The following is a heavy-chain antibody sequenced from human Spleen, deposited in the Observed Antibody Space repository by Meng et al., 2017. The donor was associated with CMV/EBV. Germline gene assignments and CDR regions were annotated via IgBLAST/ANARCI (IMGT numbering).Heavy chain of an antibody. D-gene: IGHD3-16*01. CDR3: ARGMSLGNQ. CDR1: GFSFSDCY. J-gene: IGHJ4*02. V-gene: IGHV3-11*01. Sequence: GGSLRLSCAASGFSFSDCYMTWIRQAPGKGLEWLSYISSSGSTIHYADSVKGRFTISRDNANNLLYLQMNSLRAEDTAVYYCARGMSLGNQWGQGTLVTVSS. CDR2: ISSSGSTI.